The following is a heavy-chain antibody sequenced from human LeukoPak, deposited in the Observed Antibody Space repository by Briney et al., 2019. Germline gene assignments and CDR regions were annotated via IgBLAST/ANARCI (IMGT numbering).Heavy chain of an antibody. Sequence: ASVKVSCKASGYTFTGYSIHWVRQAPGQGLEWMGWIHPDSGGTNYAQKFQGRVTMTRDTSIITAYMDLSSLRYDDTAVYYCARGLISGYSSWVLGPVSAAGAMDVWGQGTTVTVSS. CDR1: GYTFTGYS. CDR2: IHPDSGGT. CDR3: ARGLISGYSSWVLGPVSAAGAMDV. D-gene: IGHD5-12*01. V-gene: IGHV1-2*02. J-gene: IGHJ6*02.